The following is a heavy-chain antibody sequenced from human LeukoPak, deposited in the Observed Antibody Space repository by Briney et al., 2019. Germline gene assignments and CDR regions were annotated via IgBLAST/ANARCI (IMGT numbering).Heavy chain of an antibody. CDR3: ARRLEVATGKPPNDALDI. Sequence: GMSLRLSCAASGFAFTSSAMHWGRQTPGKGLEWVAVMSDDGSHKYYADSVKGRFTISRDNSKNTLYLQMNSLTPEDTAVYSCARRLEVATGKPPNDALDIWGRGTMVTVSS. J-gene: IGHJ3*02. V-gene: IGHV3-30*04. CDR1: GFAFTSSA. D-gene: IGHD5-24*01. CDR2: MSDDGSHK.